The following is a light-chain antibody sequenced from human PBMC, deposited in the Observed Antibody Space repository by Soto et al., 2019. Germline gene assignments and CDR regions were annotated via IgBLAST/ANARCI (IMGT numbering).Light chain of an antibody. CDR1: QSVSSNS. J-gene: IGKJ5*01. CDR3: QQYGSSPRIS. V-gene: IGKV3-20*01. Sequence: MVLTQSPGTLSLSPGETATLSCRASQSVSSNSLAWYQQKPGQAPRLFIYGASSRATGIPDRFIGSGSGTHFTLTISRLEPEDFALYYCQQYGSSPRISFGQGTRLEIK. CDR2: GAS.